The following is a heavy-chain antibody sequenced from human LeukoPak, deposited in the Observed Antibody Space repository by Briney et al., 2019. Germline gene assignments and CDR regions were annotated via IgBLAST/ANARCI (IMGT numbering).Heavy chain of an antibody. CDR1: GFTFDDYA. CDR2: ISPDGSSA. CDR3: ARDPSGWHSMDY. V-gene: IGHV3-74*01. J-gene: IGHJ4*02. D-gene: IGHD6-19*01. Sequence: PGGSLRLSCAASGFTFDDYAMHWVRQAPGKGLVWVSRISPDGSSASYADSVRGRFTISRDNAKNTLYLQMNSLRAEETAVYYCARDPSGWHSMDYWGQGILVTVSS.